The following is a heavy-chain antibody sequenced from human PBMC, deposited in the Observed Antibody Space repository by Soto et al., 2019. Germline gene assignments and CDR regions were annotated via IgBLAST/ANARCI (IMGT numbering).Heavy chain of an antibody. CDR3: ARASSSGWWSGFDY. J-gene: IGHJ4*02. V-gene: IGHV1-2*02. Sequence: GASVKVSCKASGYTFTGYYMHWVRQAPGQGLEWMGWINPNSGGTNCAQKFQGRVTMTRDTSISTAYMELSRLRSDDTAVYYCARASSSGWWSGFDYWGQGTLVTVSS. D-gene: IGHD6-19*01. CDR1: GYTFTGYY. CDR2: INPNSGGT.